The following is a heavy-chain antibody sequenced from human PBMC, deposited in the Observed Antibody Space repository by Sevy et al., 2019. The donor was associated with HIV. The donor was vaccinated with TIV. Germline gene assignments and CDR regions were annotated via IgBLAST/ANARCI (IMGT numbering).Heavy chain of an antibody. CDR2: IYYNCHL. J-gene: IGHJ4*02. CDR1: GGSITSLY. V-gene: IGHV4-59*08. Sequence: SETLSLTYTVSGGSITSLYWNWIRQPPGKGLEWIANIYYNCHLNYNPSLKSRVTLSLDTSKNQFSLRLSSVTAADTAMYYCAGENAWGRGYSWGQGTLVTVSS. CDR3: AGENAWGRGYS. D-gene: IGHD6-25*01.